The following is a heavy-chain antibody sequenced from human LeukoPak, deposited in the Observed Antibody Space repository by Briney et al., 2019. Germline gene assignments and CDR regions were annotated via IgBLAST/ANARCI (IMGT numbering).Heavy chain of an antibody. CDR2: ISFRGGST. CDR3: ARGEYSGYDQHYFDY. V-gene: IGHV3-23*01. D-gene: IGHD5-12*01. J-gene: IGHJ4*02. CDR1: EFTFSSYA. Sequence: WGSLRLSCAASEFTFSSYAINWVRQAPGKGLEWVSGISFRGGSTFYADSVKGRFTISRDNSKNTLYLQMNSLRAEDTAIYYCARGEYSGYDQHYFDYWGQGTLVTVSS.